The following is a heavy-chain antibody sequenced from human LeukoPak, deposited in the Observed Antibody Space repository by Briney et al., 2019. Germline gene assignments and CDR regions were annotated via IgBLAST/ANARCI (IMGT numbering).Heavy chain of an antibody. V-gene: IGHV3-53*01. CDR2: LYSGGST. J-gene: IGHJ1*01. CDR3: ARATQSAAGYFQH. Sequence: PGRSLRLSCAASGFAFSNFAMHWVRQAPGKGLEWVSLLYSGGSTYYADSVKGRFTISRDSSKNTLYLQMNSLRAEDTAVYYCARATQSAAGYFQHWGQGTLVTASS. CDR1: GFAFSNFA. D-gene: IGHD6-13*01.